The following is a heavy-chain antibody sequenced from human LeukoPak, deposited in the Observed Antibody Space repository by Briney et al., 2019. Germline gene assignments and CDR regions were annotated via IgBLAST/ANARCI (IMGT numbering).Heavy chain of an antibody. CDR3: ARGYTCGY. CDR1: GFTFSTYW. CDR2: IKEDGSEI. D-gene: IGHD5-18*01. V-gene: IGHV3-7*04. J-gene: IGHJ4*02. Sequence: GGSLRLSCAASGFTFSTYWMSWVRQAPGNGLEWVANIKEDGSEINYADSVRGRFTISRDNAKNSLYLQMNSLSAEDTAVYYCARGYTCGYWGQGTLVIVSS.